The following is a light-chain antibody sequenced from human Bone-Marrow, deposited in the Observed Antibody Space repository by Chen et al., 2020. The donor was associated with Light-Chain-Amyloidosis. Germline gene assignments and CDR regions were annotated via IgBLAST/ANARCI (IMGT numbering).Light chain of an antibody. CDR2: DAS. V-gene: IGKV1-5*01. J-gene: IGKJ1*01. CDR1: ETITNW. Sequence: IQIPQSPSALSASVGDKITITCRASETITNWVAWYQQKPGKAPKLLIYDASTLHSGVPSRFSASGSGTEFTLTITSLQPDDFATYYCQQYNSYLATFGQGTKV. CDR3: QQYNSYLAT.